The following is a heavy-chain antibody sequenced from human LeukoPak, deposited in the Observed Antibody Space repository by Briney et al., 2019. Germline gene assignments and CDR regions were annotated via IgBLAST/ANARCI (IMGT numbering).Heavy chain of an antibody. CDR2: ISSSSSYI. CDR1: GFTFSSYS. V-gene: IGHV3-21*01. J-gene: IGHJ6*02. Sequence: GGSLRLSRAASGFTFSSYSMNWVRQAPGKGLEWVSSISSSSSYIYYADSVKGRFTISRDNAKNSLYPQMNSLRAEDTAVYYCARAAYSSSWYGSDYGMDVWGQGTTVTVSS. CDR3: ARAAYSSSWYGSDYGMDV. D-gene: IGHD6-13*01.